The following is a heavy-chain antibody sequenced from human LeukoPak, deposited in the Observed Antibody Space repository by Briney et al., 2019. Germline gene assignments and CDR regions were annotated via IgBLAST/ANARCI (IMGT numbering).Heavy chain of an antibody. D-gene: IGHD6-19*01. CDR2: MHTSGST. V-gene: IGHV4-4*07. J-gene: IGHJ4*02. Sequence: SETLSLTCTVSGDSISNYYWTWIRQPAWKGLEWIGRMHTSGSTNYNPSLKSRVTLSVDTSKNQFSLKLSSVTAADTAVYYCARDVGSGWYNYWGQGTLVTVSS. CDR1: GDSISNYY. CDR3: ARDVGSGWYNY.